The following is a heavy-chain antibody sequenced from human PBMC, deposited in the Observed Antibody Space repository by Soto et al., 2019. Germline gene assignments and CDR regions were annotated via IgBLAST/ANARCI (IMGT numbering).Heavy chain of an antibody. Sequence: SETLSLTCTVSGGSISSGGYYWSWIRQHPGKGLEWIGYIYYSGSTYYNPSLKSRVTISVDTSKNQFSLKLTSVTAADTAVYYCARHANRNYYDAFDIWGQGTMVTVSS. CDR3: ARHANRNYYDAFDI. V-gene: IGHV4-31*03. J-gene: IGHJ3*02. CDR2: IYYSGST. CDR1: GGSISSGGYY. D-gene: IGHD2-8*01.